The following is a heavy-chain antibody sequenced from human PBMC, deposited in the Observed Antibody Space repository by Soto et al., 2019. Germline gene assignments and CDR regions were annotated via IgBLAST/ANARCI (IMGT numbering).Heavy chain of an antibody. CDR1: GFSLSNARMG. D-gene: IGHD3-10*01. V-gene: IGHV2-26*01. Sequence: QVTLKESGPVLVKPTETLTLTCTVSGFSLSNARMGVSWIRQPPGKALEWLAHIFSNDEKSYSTSLKSRLTISKDTSKSQVVLTMTNMDPVDTATYYCARIHRRPPRFTYYYYYGMDVWGQGTTVTVSS. CDR2: IFSNDEK. J-gene: IGHJ6*02. CDR3: ARIHRRPPRFTYYYYYGMDV.